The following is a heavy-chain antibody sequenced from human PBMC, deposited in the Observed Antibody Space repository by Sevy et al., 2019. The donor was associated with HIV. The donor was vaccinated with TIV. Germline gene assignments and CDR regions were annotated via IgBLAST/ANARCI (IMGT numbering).Heavy chain of an antibody. V-gene: IGHV3-15*01. CDR2: IKSKTDGGTT. CDR1: GFTFSNVW. Sequence: GGSLRLSCAASGFTFSNVWMSWVRQAPGMGLEWVASIKSKTDGGTTDYAAPVKGRLTISRDDSKTTLYLQMNSLKIEDIAVYCCTTARSLFQHWGQGTLVTVSS. J-gene: IGHJ1*01. CDR3: TTARSLFQH.